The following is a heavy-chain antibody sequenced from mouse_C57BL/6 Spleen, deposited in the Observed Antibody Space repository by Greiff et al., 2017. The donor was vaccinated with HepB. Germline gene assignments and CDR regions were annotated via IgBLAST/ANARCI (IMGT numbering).Heavy chain of an antibody. CDR1: GYAFSSSW. D-gene: IGHD3-2*02. J-gene: IGHJ4*01. Sequence: VQLVESGPELVKPGASVKISCKASGYAFSSSWMNWVKQRPGKGLEWIGRIYPGDGDTNYNGKFKGKATLTADKSSSTAYMQLSSLTSEDSAVYFCAREAQANAMDYWGQGTSVTVSS. CDR2: IYPGDGDT. CDR3: AREAQANAMDY. V-gene: IGHV1-82*01.